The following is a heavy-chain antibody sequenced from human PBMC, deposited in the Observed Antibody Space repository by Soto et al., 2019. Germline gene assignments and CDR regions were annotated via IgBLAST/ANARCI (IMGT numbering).Heavy chain of an antibody. V-gene: IGHV3-23*01. CDR3: AKHAEYKLVSWFDP. J-gene: IGHJ5*02. CDR1: GFSFSTYA. D-gene: IGHD2-8*02. CDR2: ISAGGGNT. Sequence: EVQLLESGGGLVQPGGSLRLSCAVSGFSFSTYAMSWVRQAPGKGLEWVSGISAGGGNTYYADSVRGRFTISRDNSKDTLFLQKPSRRAEDTAFFYCAKHAEYKLVSWFDPGGQEPWVPVSS.